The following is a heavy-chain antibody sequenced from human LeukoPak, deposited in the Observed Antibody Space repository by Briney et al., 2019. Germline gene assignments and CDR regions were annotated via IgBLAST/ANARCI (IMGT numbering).Heavy chain of an antibody. D-gene: IGHD3-10*01. CDR2: ISYDGSNK. V-gene: IGHV3-30*18. Sequence: GGSLRLSCAASGFTFSSYAMHWVRQAPGKGLEWVAVISYDGSNKYYADSVKGRFTISRDNSKNTLYLQMNSLRAEDTAVYYCAKDRRFGELLLYYFDYWGQGTLVTVSS. J-gene: IGHJ4*02. CDR1: GFTFSSYA. CDR3: AKDRRFGELLLYYFDY.